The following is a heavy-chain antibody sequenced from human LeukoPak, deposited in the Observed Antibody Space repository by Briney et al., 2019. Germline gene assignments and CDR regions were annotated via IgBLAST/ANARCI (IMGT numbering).Heavy chain of an antibody. J-gene: IGHJ6*03. D-gene: IGHD2-2*01. CDR2: INHSGST. CDR3: ARDNRGYCSSSSCYSEGYFYYYMDV. Sequence: SETLSLTCAVYGGSFSGYYWSWIRQPPGKGLEWIGEINHSGSTNYNPSLKSRVTISVDTSKNQFSLKLSSVTAADTAVYYCARDNRGYCSSSSCYSEGYFYYYMDVWGKGTTVTVSS. V-gene: IGHV4-34*01. CDR1: GGSFSGYY.